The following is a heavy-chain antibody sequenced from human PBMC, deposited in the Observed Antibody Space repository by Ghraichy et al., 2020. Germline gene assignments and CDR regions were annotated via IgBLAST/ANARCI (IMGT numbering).Heavy chain of an antibody. Sequence: RLSLTCAVSGGSISSSNWWSWVRQPPGKGLEWIGEIYHSGSTNYNPSLKSRVTISVDKSKNQFSLKLSSVTAADTAVYYCARDESYDYYGMDVWGQGTTVTVSS. V-gene: IGHV4-4*02. CDR2: IYHSGST. CDR1: GGSISSSNW. J-gene: IGHJ6*02. CDR3: ARDESYDYYGMDV.